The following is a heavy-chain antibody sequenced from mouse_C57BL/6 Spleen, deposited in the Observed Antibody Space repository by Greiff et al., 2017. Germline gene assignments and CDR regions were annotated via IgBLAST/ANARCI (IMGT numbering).Heavy chain of an antibody. V-gene: IGHV5-4*03. J-gene: IGHJ4*01. CDR1: GFTFSSYA. CDR3: TRRGEGYSMDY. Sequence: EVKLMESGGGLVKPGGSLKLSCAASGFTFSSYAMSWVRQTPEKRLEWVATISAGGSYTYYPDNVKGRFTISRDNATNNLYLQMSPLKSEDIAMYYCTRRGEGYSMDYWGQGTSGTVSS. CDR2: ISAGGSYT.